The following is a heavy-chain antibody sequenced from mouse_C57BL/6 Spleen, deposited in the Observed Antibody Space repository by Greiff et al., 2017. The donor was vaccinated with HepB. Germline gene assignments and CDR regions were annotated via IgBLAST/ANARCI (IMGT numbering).Heavy chain of an antibody. J-gene: IGHJ2*01. CDR1: GYTFTSYW. Sequence: VQLQQPGAELVRPGSSVKLSCKASGYTFTSYWMHWVKQRPIQGLEWIGNIDPSDSETHYNQKFKDKATLTVDKSSSTAYMQLSSLTSEDSAVYYCARYPPSSHFDYWGQGTTLTVSS. D-gene: IGHD1-1*01. CDR3: ARYPPSSHFDY. V-gene: IGHV1-52*01. CDR2: IDPSDSET.